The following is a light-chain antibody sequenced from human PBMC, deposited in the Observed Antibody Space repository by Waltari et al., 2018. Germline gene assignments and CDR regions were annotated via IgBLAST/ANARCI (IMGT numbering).Light chain of an antibody. Sequence: EIVLTQSPGSLSSSPGERVTLSCRASQSVSRALAWYQQKPGQAPGLLIFGASNRVTGIPDRFSGSGSETDFSLTISRLEPEDFAVYYCQHYVRLPATFGRGTKVEIK. CDR1: QSVSRA. CDR2: GAS. J-gene: IGKJ1*01. CDR3: QHYVRLPAT. V-gene: IGKV3-20*01.